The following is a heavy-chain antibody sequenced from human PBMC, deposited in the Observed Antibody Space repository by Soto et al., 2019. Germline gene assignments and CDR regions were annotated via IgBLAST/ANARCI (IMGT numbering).Heavy chain of an antibody. V-gene: IGHV4-39*01. Sequence: SETLSLTCPVSGGSISSSSYYWGWIRQPPGKGLEWIGSIYYSGSTYYNPSLKSRVTISVDTSKNQFSLKLRSVTAADTAVYYCAINSGSPTWRGQGTLVTVSS. CDR3: AINSGSPTW. CDR2: IYYSGST. CDR1: GGSISSSSYY. D-gene: IGHD1-26*01. J-gene: IGHJ4*02.